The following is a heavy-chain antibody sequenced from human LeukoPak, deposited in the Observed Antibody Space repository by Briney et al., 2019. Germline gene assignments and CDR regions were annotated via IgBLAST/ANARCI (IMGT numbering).Heavy chain of an antibody. Sequence: SDTLSLTRTVSGGSISSYYWSWIRQPPGKGLEWIGYIYYSGSTNYNPSLKSRVTISVDTSKNQFSLKLSSVTAADTAVYYCARLPFFAGGPDYWGQGTLVTVSS. D-gene: IGHD3-3*01. CDR2: IYYSGST. CDR1: GGSISSYY. V-gene: IGHV4-59*08. J-gene: IGHJ4*02. CDR3: ARLPFFAGGPDY.